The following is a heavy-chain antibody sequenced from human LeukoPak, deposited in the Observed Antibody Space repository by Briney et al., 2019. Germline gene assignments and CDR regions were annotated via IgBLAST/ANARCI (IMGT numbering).Heavy chain of an antibody. V-gene: IGHV3-23*01. CDR1: GSTFSSYS. CDR3: AKAVRSMVTGGGYFDS. CDR2: LSGGGDSR. D-gene: IGHD3-10*01. J-gene: IGHJ4*02. Sequence: GGSLRLSCAASGSTFSSYSMNWVRQAPGKGLEWVSSLSGGGDSRYYADSVMGRFTISRDNSKNTLYLQMNSLRAEDTAVYYCAKAVRSMVTGGGYFDSWGQGTLVTVSS.